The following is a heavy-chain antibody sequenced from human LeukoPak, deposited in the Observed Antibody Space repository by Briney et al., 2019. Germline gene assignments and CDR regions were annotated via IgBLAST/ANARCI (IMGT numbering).Heavy chain of an antibody. D-gene: IGHD3-10*01. V-gene: IGHV4-39*01. CDR1: GGAISSTAYY. Sequence: SETLSHTCNVSGGAISSTAYYWGWIRQPPGKGLEWIGSIYYSGSTYYNPSLKSRVTISVDTSHNQFSLKLNSVTAADTALYYCARHPPYGSRNWGAYYFDSWGQGTLVTVSS. J-gene: IGHJ4*02. CDR2: IYYSGST. CDR3: ARHPPYGSRNWGAYYFDS.